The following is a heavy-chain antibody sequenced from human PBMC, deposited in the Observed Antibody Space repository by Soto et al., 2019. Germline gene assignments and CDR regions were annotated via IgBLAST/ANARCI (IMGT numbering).Heavy chain of an antibody. CDR2: IKSKTDGGTT. D-gene: IGHD2-15*01. V-gene: IGHV3-15*01. CDR3: VRGGGGGLFDP. CDR1: EFTFTYAW. J-gene: IGHJ5*02. Sequence: EVQLVESGGDLVKPGGSLRLSCAASEFTFTYAWMSWVRQAPGKGLEWVGRIKSKTDGGTTDYAAPVKGRFTISRDESQNTLYLQMNSLTVDDTAIYYCVRGGGGGLFDPWGQGSMVTVSS.